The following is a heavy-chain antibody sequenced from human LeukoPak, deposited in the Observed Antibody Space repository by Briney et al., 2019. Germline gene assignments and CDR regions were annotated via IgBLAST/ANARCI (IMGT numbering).Heavy chain of an antibody. Sequence: ASVKVSCKAFGYTFTNYCLHWVRQAPGQGLEWMGIINPSAGSTSYVQKFQGRVTMTRDTSTSTVYMELSSLRSEDTAVYYCARDYCGGDCPLLDYWGQGTPVTVSS. D-gene: IGHD2-21*02. J-gene: IGHJ4*02. CDR1: GYTFTNYC. V-gene: IGHV1-46*01. CDR3: ARDYCGGDCPLLDY. CDR2: INPSAGST.